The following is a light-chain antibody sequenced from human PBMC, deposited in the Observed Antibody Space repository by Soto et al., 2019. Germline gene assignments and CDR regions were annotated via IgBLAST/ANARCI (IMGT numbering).Light chain of an antibody. Sequence: QSVLTQPPSASGTPGQRVTISCSGASSNIGKNFVYWYQQLPRTTPILLISRNDQRPSGVPERFSGSKSGTSASLAISGLRSEDEAEYYCAAWDDSLSGSYAFGTGTKVTVL. CDR1: SSNIGKNF. V-gene: IGLV1-47*01. CDR2: RND. J-gene: IGLJ1*01. CDR3: AAWDDSLSGSYA.